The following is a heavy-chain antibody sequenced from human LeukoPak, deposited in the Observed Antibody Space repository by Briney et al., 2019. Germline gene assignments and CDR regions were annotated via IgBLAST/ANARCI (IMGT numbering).Heavy chain of an antibody. Sequence: ASVKVSCKASGYTFTSYGISWVRQAPGQGLEWMGWISAYNGNTNYAQKLQGRVTMTTDTSTSTAYMELRSLRSDDTAVYYCARWIAAAGTVLNYYYYYYMDVWGKGTTVTVSS. CDR2: ISAYNGNT. V-gene: IGHV1-18*01. CDR3: ARWIAAAGTVLNYYYYYYMDV. CDR1: GYTFTSYG. D-gene: IGHD6-13*01. J-gene: IGHJ6*03.